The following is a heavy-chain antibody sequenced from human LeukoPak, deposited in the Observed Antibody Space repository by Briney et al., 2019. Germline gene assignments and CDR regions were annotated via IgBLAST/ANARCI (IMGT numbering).Heavy chain of an antibody. CDR3: AREAELLWFGELLDYYYYYMDV. J-gene: IGHJ6*03. Sequence: SETLSLTCTVSGGSISSYYWSWIRQPPGKGLEWIGYIYYSGSTNYNPSLKSRVTISVDTSKNQFSLKLSSVTAADTAVYYCAREAELLWFGELLDYYYYYMDVWGKGTTVTISS. V-gene: IGHV4-59*12. CDR1: GGSISSYY. CDR2: IYYSGST. D-gene: IGHD3-10*01.